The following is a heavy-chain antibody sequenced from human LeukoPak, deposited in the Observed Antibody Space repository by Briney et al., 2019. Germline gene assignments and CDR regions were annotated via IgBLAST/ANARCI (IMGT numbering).Heavy chain of an antibody. CDR2: ISGSGGST. Sequence: PGGSLRLSCAASGFTFSSYAMSWVRQAPGKGLEWVSAISGSGGSTYYADSVKGRFTISRDNSKNTLYLQMNSLRAEDTAVYYCAKDPTSTAARLGYFQHWGQGTLVTVSS. J-gene: IGHJ1*01. D-gene: IGHD6-6*01. V-gene: IGHV3-23*01. CDR1: GFTFSSYA. CDR3: AKDPTSTAARLGYFQH.